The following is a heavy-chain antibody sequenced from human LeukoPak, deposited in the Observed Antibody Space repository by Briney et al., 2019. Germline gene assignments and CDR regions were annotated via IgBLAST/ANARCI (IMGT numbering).Heavy chain of an antibody. V-gene: IGHV4-61*01. J-gene: IGHJ4*02. CDR1: GGSVSSGSYY. Sequence: SETLSLTCTVSGGSVSSGSYYWSWIRQPPGKGLEWIGYIYYSGSTNYNPSLKSRVTISVDTSKNQFSLKLSSVTAADTAVYYCASLGTVTTGYYFDYGGQGTLVTVSS. D-gene: IGHD4-17*01. CDR3: ASLGTVTTGYYFDY. CDR2: IYYSGST.